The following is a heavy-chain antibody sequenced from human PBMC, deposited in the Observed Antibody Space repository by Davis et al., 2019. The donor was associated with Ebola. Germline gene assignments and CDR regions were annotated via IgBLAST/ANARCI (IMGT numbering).Heavy chain of an antibody. D-gene: IGHD6-13*01. CDR2: IRSKAYGGTT. CDR3: TSVNAAAGTDY. J-gene: IGHJ4*02. CDR1: GFTFSGSA. Sequence: PGGSLRLSCAASGFTFSGSAMHWVRQAPGKGLEWVGRIRSKAYGGTTEYAASVTGRFTISRDDSKSIAYLQMNSLKTEDTAVYYCTSVNAAAGTDYWGQGTLVTVSS. V-gene: IGHV3-49*04.